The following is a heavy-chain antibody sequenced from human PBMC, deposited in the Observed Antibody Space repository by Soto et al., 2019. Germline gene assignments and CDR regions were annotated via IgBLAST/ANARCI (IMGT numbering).Heavy chain of an antibody. CDR3: AFTSSWYYYYYGMDV. J-gene: IGHJ6*02. CDR1: GGTFSSYA. V-gene: IGHV1-69*06. D-gene: IGHD2-2*01. Sequence: SVKVSCKASGGTFSSYAISWVRQAPGQGLEWMGGIIPIFGTANYAQKFQGRVTITADKSTSTAYMELSSLRSEDTAVYYCAFTSSWYYYYYGMDVWGQGTTVTVS. CDR2: IIPIFGTA.